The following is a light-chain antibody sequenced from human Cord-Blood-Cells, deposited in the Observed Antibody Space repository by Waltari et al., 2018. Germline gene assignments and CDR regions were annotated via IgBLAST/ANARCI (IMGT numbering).Light chain of an antibody. J-gene: IGLJ3*02. Sequence: QSALTQPASVSGSPGQSITISCTGTISDVGGYNLVSWYQQHPGKAPKLMIYEGSKRPLGVSNRFSGSKSGNTASLTISGLQAEDEADYYCCSYAGSSTWVFGGGTKLTVL. CDR2: EGS. V-gene: IGLV2-23*01. CDR1: ISDVGGYNL. CDR3: CSYAGSSTWV.